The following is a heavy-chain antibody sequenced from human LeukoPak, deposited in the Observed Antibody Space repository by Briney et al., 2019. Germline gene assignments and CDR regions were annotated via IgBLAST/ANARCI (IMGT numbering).Heavy chain of an antibody. D-gene: IGHD3-22*01. J-gene: IGHJ4*02. CDR1: GGSISSYY. Sequence: PSETLSLTCTVSGGSISSYYWSWIRQPPGKGLEWIGYIYYSGSTNYNPSLKSRVTISVDTSKNQFSLKLSSVTAADTAVYYCARHPEPMYYYDSSGYPPYYFDYWGQGTLVTVSS. CDR3: ARHPEPMYYYDSSGYPPYYFDY. V-gene: IGHV4-59*08. CDR2: IYYSGST.